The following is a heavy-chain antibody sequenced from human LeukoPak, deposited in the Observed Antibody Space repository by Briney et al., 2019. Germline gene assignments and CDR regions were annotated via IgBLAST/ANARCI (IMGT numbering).Heavy chain of an antibody. CDR2: ISAGGSST. D-gene: IGHD4-17*01. J-gene: IGHJ4*02. CDR3: ARGAYGDYDY. Sequence: QAGGTLRLSCAASGFTFSSYAMSWVRQAPGKGLEWVSAISAGGSSTYYADSVKGRFTISRDSSKNPLYLQMNSLRAEDTAVYYCARGAYGDYDYWGQGTLVTVSS. V-gene: IGHV3-23*01. CDR1: GFTFSSYA.